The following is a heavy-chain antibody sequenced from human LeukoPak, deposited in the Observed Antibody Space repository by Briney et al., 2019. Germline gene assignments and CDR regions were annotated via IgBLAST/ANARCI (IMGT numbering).Heavy chain of an antibody. V-gene: IGHV4-59*01. Sequence: SETLSLTCTVSGGSISGYFYNWIRQPPGKRLEWIGYVYDDGGTNYNPSLKSRVTISVDPSKNQFSLKVTSVTAADTAIYYCARGSFNSAWYWGQGVLVTVSP. J-gene: IGHJ4*02. D-gene: IGHD6-19*01. CDR3: ARGSFNSAWY. CDR1: GGSISGYF. CDR2: VYDDGGT.